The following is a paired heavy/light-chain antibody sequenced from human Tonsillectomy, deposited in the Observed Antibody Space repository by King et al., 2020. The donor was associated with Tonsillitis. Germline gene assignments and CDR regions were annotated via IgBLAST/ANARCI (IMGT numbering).Heavy chain of an antibody. Sequence: QVQLVQSGAEVRKPGSSVKVSCKASGDTFSSYPISWVRQAPGQGLEWMGGIIPISGTANYAQKFQGRVTITADESTSTIYMELSSLRSEDTAVYYCAKSGGGIAVPGPYTKNFLYYFDYWGQGTLVTVSS. D-gene: IGHD6-19*01. J-gene: IGHJ4*02. CDR2: IIPISGTA. CDR1: GDTFSSYP. CDR3: AKSGGGIAVPGPYTKNFLYYFDY. V-gene: IGHV1-69*01.
Light chain of an antibody. CDR3: QQYISYSWT. Sequence: DIQMTQSPSTLSASVGDRVTITCRASQSISGWLAWYQQKPGKAPKLLIYKASTLQSGVPSRFSGSGSGTEFTLTINSLQPDDFATYYCQQYISYSWTFGQGTKVEIK. V-gene: IGKV1-5*03. J-gene: IGKJ1*01. CDR1: QSISGW. CDR2: KAS.